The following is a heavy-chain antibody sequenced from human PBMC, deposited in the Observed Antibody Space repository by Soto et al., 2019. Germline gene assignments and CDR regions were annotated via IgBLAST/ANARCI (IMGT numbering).Heavy chain of an antibody. Sequence: VQLVESGGGEVQPGRSLRLSCAASGFKYTDFALHWVRQAPGEGLEWVAIISYDGSDKYYADSVKGRFVISRDNPKNTLYLEMNSLRPEDTAVYFCARRAWDSYYAIDVWGQGTTVTVFS. D-gene: IGHD3-22*01. CDR3: ARRAWDSYYAIDV. CDR2: ISYDGSDK. CDR1: GFKYTDFA. V-gene: IGHV3-30*09. J-gene: IGHJ6*02.